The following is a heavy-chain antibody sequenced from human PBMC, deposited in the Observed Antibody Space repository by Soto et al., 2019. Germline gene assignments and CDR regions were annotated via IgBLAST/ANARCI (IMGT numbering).Heavy chain of an antibody. CDR3: ARGEDSSGYSDAFDI. V-gene: IGHV4-34*01. D-gene: IGHD3-22*01. Sequence: XGTLSLTCAVYGGSFSGYYWSWIRQPPGKGLEWIGEINHSGSTNYNPSLKSRVTISVDTSKNQFSLKLSSVTAADTAVYYCARGEDSSGYSDAFDIWGQGTMVTVSS. CDR1: GGSFSGYY. CDR2: INHSGST. J-gene: IGHJ3*02.